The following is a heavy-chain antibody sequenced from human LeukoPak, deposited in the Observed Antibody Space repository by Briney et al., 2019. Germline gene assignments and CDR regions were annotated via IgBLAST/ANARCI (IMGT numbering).Heavy chain of an antibody. Sequence: PGGSLRLSCAASGFTFSSYSMNWVRQAPGKGLEWVSSISSSSSYIYYADSLKGRFTISRDNAKNSLYLQMNSLRAEDTAVYYCARGTPTTRDFDSWGQGTLVTVPS. D-gene: IGHD4-11*01. CDR2: ISSSSSYI. CDR3: ARGTPTTRDFDS. CDR1: GFTFSSYS. V-gene: IGHV3-21*06. J-gene: IGHJ4*02.